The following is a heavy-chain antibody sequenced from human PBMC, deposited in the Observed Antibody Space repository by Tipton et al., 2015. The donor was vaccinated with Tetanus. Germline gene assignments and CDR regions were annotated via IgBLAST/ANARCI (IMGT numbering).Heavy chain of an antibody. CDR3: ARELDRSGGGCHSYGLDV. CDR2: LWFDGGDE. Sequence: SLRLSCAASGFTFRSYGMHWVRQAPGKGLEWVAVLWFDGGDEYYADSVKGRFTISRDNSKNTVYLQMNSLRAEDTAVYYCARELDRSGGGCHSYGLDVWGQGTTVTVSS. V-gene: IGHV3-33*01. CDR1: GFTFRSYG. J-gene: IGHJ6*02. D-gene: IGHD2-15*01.